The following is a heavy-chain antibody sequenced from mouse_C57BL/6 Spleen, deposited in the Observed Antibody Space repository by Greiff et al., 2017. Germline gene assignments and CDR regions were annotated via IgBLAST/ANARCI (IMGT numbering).Heavy chain of an antibody. J-gene: IGHJ2*01. D-gene: IGHD2-4*01. CDR2: IYPGDGDT. CDR1: GYAFSSSW. V-gene: IGHV1-82*01. Sequence: VKLMESGPELVKPGASVKISCTASGYAFSSSWMNWVKQRPGKGLEWIGRIYPGDGDTNYNGKFKGKATLTADKSSSTAYMQLSSLTSEDAAVYFCAIYYDYDVRYLDYWGQGTTLTVSS. CDR3: AIYYDYDVRYLDY.